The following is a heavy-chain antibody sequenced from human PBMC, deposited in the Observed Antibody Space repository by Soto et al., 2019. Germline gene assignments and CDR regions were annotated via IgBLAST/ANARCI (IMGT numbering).Heavy chain of an antibody. CDR3: ATDIGVATPRLLIDP. CDR1: GFTFSSYA. CDR2: ISGSGGST. D-gene: IGHD6-19*01. Sequence: GGSLRLSCAASGFTFSSYAMSWVRQAPGKGLEWVSAISGSGGSTSYADSVKGRFTISRDNSKNTLYLQMNSLRAEDTAVYYCATDIGVATPRLLIDPWGQGTLVTVSS. V-gene: IGHV3-23*01. J-gene: IGHJ5*02.